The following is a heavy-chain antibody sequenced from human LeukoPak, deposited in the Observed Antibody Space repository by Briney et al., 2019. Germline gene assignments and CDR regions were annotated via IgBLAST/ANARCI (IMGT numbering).Heavy chain of an antibody. CDR3: ARGRGTSGSNRDFYYYYYMDV. CDR1: GYIFTDYA. CDR2: MNAGNGNT. J-gene: IGHJ6*03. V-gene: IGHV1-3*01. D-gene: IGHD2-15*01. Sequence: GASVKVSCKASGYIFTDYAIHWLRQAPGQRPEWMGWMNAGNGNTKYSQKFQGRTTLIRDTSAATAYMELSSLRHDDLAVYYCARGRGTSGSNRDFYYYYYMDVWGKGTTVTVSS.